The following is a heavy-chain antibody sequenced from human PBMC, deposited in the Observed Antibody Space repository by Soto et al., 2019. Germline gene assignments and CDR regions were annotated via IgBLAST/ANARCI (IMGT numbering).Heavy chain of an antibody. CDR1: GFTFSTYA. V-gene: IGHV3-33*01. CDR3: ARGGYEKDSGSDYYGMDV. D-gene: IGHD5-18*01. CDR2: IWYDGSKI. J-gene: IGHJ6*02. Sequence: LRLSCAASGFTFSTYAMHWVRQAPGKGLEWVAVIWYDGSKIYYADSVMGRFTISRDNSKNTLDLQMNSLRAEDTAVYYCARGGYEKDSGSDYYGMDVWGQGTTVTVSS.